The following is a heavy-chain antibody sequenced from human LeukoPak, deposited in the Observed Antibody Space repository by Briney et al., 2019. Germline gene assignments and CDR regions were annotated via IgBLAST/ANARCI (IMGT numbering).Heavy chain of an antibody. D-gene: IGHD4-17*01. CDR3: ARAETTSKYYYYYGMDV. Sequence: GGSLRLSCAASGFTFSSYEMNWVRQAPGKGLEWVSYISGSGSTIYYADSVKGRFTISRDNAKNSLYLQMNSLRAEDTAVYYCARAETTSKYYYYYGMDVWGKGTTVTVSS. CDR1: GFTFSSYE. CDR2: ISGSGSTI. V-gene: IGHV3-48*03. J-gene: IGHJ6*04.